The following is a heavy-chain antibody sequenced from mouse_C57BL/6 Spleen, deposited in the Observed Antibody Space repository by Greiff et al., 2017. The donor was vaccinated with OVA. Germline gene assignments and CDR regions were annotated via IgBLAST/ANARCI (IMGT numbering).Heavy chain of an antibody. V-gene: IGHV1-66*01. CDR3: ARGAVVAPYYAMDY. CDR2: IYPGSGNT. Sequence: QVQLQQSGPELVKPGASVKISCKASGYSFTSYYIHWVKQRPGQGLEWIGWIYPGSGNTKYNEKFKGKATLTADTSSSTAYMQLSSLTSEDSAVYYCARGAVVAPYYAMDYWGQGTSVTVSS. CDR1: GYSFTSYY. D-gene: IGHD1-1*01. J-gene: IGHJ4*01.